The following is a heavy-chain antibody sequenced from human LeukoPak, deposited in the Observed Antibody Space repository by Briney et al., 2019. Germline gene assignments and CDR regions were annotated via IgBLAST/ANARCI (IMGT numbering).Heavy chain of an antibody. CDR3: ARDYEDGYSSSWPFDP. D-gene: IGHD6-13*01. Sequence: SETLSLTCTVSGGSISSSSYYWGWIRQPPGKGLEWIGSIYYSGSTYYNPSLKSRVTISVDTSKNQFSLKLSSVTAADTAVYYCARDYEDGYSSSWPFDPWGQGTLVTVSS. V-gene: IGHV4-39*07. CDR1: GGSISSSSYY. CDR2: IYYSGST. J-gene: IGHJ5*02.